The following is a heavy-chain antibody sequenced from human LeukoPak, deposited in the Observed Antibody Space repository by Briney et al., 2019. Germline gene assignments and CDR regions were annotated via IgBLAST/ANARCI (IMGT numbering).Heavy chain of an antibody. CDR2: IYYSGST. CDR1: GGSISSYY. D-gene: IGHD6-19*01. J-gene: IGHJ4*02. V-gene: IGHV4-59*12. CDR3: ARGRGSGSLGRY. Sequence: PSETLSLTCTVSGGSISSYYWSWIRQPPGKGLEWIGYIYYSGSTNYNPSLKSRVTISVDTSKNQFSLKLSSVTAADTAVYYCARGRGSGSLGRYWGQGTLVTVSS.